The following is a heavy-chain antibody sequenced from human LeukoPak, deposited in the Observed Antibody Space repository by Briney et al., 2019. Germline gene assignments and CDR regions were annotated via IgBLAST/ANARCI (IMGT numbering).Heavy chain of an antibody. J-gene: IGHJ4*02. CDR3: AKQVDYGGPTYGY. Sequence: GGSLRLSCAASGFTFKNYWMHWVRQAPGKGLEWVSAISGSGGSTYYADSVKGRFTISRDNSKNTLYLQMNSLRAEDTAVYYCAKQVDYGGPTYGYWGQGTLVTVSS. V-gene: IGHV3-23*01. CDR2: ISGSGGST. CDR1: GFTFKNYW. D-gene: IGHD4-23*01.